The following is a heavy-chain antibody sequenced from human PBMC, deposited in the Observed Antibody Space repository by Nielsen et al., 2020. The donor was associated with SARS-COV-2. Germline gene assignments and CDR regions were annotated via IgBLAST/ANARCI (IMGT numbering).Heavy chain of an antibody. V-gene: IGHV3-23*01. D-gene: IGHD2-2*03. CDR2: ISGSGDRT. Sequence: GGSLRLSCTASGFTFSNSAMSWVRQTSGKGLEWVSSISGSGDRTDYADSVKGRVIISRDNSKNTLHLQMNSLRAKDTALYFCAKDFHGSVADFFGNWGQGTLVTVSS. CDR3: AKDFHGSVADFFGN. J-gene: IGHJ4*02. CDR1: GFTFSNSA.